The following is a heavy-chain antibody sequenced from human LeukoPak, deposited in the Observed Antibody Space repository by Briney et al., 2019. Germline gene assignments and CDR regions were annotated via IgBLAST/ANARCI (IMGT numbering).Heavy chain of an antibody. CDR2: IYPGDSDT. Sequence: GESLKISCKGSGYSFTSYWIGWVRQMPGKGLEWTGIIYPGDSDTRYSPSFQGQVTISADKSISTAYLQWSSLKASDTAMYYCASNTHYYDSSGYYLDDAFDIWGQGTMVTVSS. J-gene: IGHJ3*02. D-gene: IGHD3-22*01. CDR3: ASNTHYYDSSGYYLDDAFDI. V-gene: IGHV5-51*01. CDR1: GYSFTSYW.